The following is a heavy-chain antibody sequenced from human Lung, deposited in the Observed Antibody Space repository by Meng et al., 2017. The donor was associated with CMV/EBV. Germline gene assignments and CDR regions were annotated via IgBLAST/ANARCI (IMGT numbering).Heavy chain of an antibody. D-gene: IGHD4/OR15-4a*01. CDR3: ARVTEYGGNCFDS. V-gene: IGHV4-4*02. CDR2: VYHSGYT. CDR1: GTSISTSNW. Sequence: SETLSLTCAVSGTSISTSNWWSWVSQPPGKGLEWIGEVYHSGYTNYNPSLKSRVTMSVDRSKNQFSLKLSSVTAADTAVYYCARVTEYGGNCFDSWGQGTLVTVSS. J-gene: IGHJ4*02.